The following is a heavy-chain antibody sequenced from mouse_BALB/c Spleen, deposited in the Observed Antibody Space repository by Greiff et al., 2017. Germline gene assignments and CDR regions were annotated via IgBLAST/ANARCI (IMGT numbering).Heavy chain of an antibody. D-gene: IGHD2-4*01. V-gene: IGHV7-3*02. J-gene: IGHJ4*01. CDR2: IRNKANGYTT. CDR1: GFTFTDYY. CDR3: ARDISVGYYDYDGRGYYAMDY. Sequence: DVMLVESGGGLVQPGGSLRLSCATSGFTFTDYYMSWVRQPPGKALEWLGFIRNKANGYTTEYSASVKGRFTISRDNSQSILYLQMNTLRAEDSATYYCARDISVGYYDYDGRGYYAMDYWGQGTSVTVSS.